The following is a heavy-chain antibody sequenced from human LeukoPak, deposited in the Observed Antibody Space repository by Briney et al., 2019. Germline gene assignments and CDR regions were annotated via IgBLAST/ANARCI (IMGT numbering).Heavy chain of an antibody. V-gene: IGHV3-30*03. J-gene: IGHJ4*02. CDR1: GFTFSSYG. Sequence: GGSLRLSCAASGFTFSSYGMHWVRQAPGKGLEWVAVISYDGSNKYYADSVKGRFTISRDNAKNSLYLQMNSLRDEDTAVYYCARAKINLRYFDYWGQGTLVTVSS. CDR2: ISYDGSNK. CDR3: ARAKINLRYFDY.